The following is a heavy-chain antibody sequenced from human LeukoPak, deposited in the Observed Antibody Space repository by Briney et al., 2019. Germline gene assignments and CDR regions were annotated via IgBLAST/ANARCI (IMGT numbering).Heavy chain of an antibody. V-gene: IGHV3-23*01. D-gene: IGHD3-22*01. J-gene: IGHJ4*02. CDR2: ISGSGDST. CDR3: ARGSSGYTLANY. Sequence: PGGSLRLSCAASGFTFSDYAMRWVRQAPGKGLEWVSGISGSGDSTYYADSVKGRFTISRDNPKNSLFLQMNSLRAEDTAVYYCARGSSGYTLANYWGQGTLVTVSS. CDR1: GFTFSDYA.